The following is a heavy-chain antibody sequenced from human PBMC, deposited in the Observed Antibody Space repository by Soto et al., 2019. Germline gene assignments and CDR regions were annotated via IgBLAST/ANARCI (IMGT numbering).Heavy chain of an antibody. Sequence: SETLSLTCAVSGGSISSSNWWSWVRQPPGKGLEWIGEIYHSGITNYNPSLKSRVTISVDKSKNQFSLKLSSVTAADTAVYYCARVSMGGSCFDYWGQGTLVTVSS. V-gene: IGHV4-4*02. CDR1: GGSISSSNW. CDR3: ARVSMGGSCFDY. D-gene: IGHD2-15*01. J-gene: IGHJ4*02. CDR2: IYHSGIT.